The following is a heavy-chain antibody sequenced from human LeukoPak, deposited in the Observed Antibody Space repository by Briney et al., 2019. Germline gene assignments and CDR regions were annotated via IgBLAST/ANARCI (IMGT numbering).Heavy chain of an antibody. D-gene: IGHD5-18*01. J-gene: IGHJ4*02. V-gene: IGHV3-23*01. Sequence: PGGSLRLSCAASGFTFSTYAMSWVRQAPGKGLEWVSAISGSGDSTYYADSVKGRFTISRDNSKNSLYLQMNSLRAEDTAVYYCARDVDTAMGFDYWGQGTLVTVSS. CDR1: GFTFSTYA. CDR3: ARDVDTAMGFDY. CDR2: ISGSGDST.